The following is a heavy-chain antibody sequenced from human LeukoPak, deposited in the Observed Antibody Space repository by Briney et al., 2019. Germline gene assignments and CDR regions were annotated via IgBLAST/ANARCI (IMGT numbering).Heavy chain of an antibody. CDR3: AKDNSHWLFDY. J-gene: IGHJ4*02. CDR1: GFSFSSTS. D-gene: IGHD1-1*01. CDR2: ISSTGNIK. Sequence: GGSRTLSCAASGFSFSSTSMHWVRQAPGKGLEWVAVISSTGNIKNFADSVKGRFTISRDNSKNTLYLQMNTLRAEDTSFYYCAKDNSHWLFDYWGRGTLVTVSS. V-gene: IGHV3-30-3*01.